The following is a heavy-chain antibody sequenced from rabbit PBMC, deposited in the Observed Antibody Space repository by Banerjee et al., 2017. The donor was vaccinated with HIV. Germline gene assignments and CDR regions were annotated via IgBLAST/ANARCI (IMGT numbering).Heavy chain of an antibody. CDR1: GFSFSSGYD. CDR2: INDDSSGST. D-gene: IGHD4-2*01. CDR3: AREGYGGSVGDGYTTKGMDL. V-gene: IGHV1S45*01. Sequence: QEQLKESGGGLVQPGGSLTLTCTASGFSFSSGYDICWVRQAPGKGLEWIVCINDDSSGSTYYASWAKGRFTISRSTSLNTVDLKMTSLTAADTATYFCAREGYGGSVGDGYTTKGMDLWGQGTLVTVS. J-gene: IGHJ6*01.